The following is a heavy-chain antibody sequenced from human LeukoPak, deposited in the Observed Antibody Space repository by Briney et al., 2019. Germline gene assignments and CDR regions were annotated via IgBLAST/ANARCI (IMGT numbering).Heavy chain of an antibody. Sequence: PGGSLRLSCAASGSTFSSYAMSWVRQAPGKGLEWVSAISGSGGSTYYADSVKGRFTISRDNSKNTLYLQMNSLRAEDTAVYYCAKDNIVVVPAALTNDYWGQGTLVTVSS. D-gene: IGHD2-2*01. CDR1: GSTFSSYA. CDR2: ISGSGGST. J-gene: IGHJ4*02. V-gene: IGHV3-23*01. CDR3: AKDNIVVVPAALTNDY.